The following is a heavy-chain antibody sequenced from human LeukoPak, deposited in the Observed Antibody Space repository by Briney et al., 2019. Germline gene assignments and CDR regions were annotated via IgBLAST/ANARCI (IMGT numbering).Heavy chain of an antibody. CDR3: LRDLNWSLDQ. D-gene: IGHD1-20*01. V-gene: IGHV3-74*01. J-gene: IGHJ4*02. Sequence: GGSLRLSCAASGFTFSSYWMHWVRQAPGKGLVWVSHINGDGITITYADSVKGRFTISRDNAKNTLYLQMNSLRAEDTAVYYCLRDLNWSLDQWGQGTLVTVSS. CDR1: GFTFSSYW. CDR2: INGDGITI.